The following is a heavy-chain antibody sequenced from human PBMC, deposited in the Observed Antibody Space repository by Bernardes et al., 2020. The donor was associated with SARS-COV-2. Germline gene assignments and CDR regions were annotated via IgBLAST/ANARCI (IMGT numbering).Heavy chain of an antibody. J-gene: IGHJ6*02. CDR1: GYTFTSYA. CDR2: INTNTGNP. D-gene: IGHD1-26*01. V-gene: IGHV7-4-1*02. CDR3: ARDPAWELPYYYYYGMDV. Sequence: ASVKVSCKASGYTFTSYAMNWVRQAPGQGLEWMGWINTNTGNPTYAQGFTGRFVFSLDTSVSTAYLQISSLKAEDTAVYYCARDPAWELPYYYYYGMDVWGQGTTVTVSS.